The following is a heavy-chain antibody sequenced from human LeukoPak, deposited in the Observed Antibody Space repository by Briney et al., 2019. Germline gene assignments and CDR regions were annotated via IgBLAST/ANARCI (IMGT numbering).Heavy chain of an antibody. V-gene: IGHV4-59*01. Sequence: SETLSLTCTVSGGSISGYYWSWIRQPPGKGLEWIGYIYYSGSTSYNPSLKSRVTISVDTSKNQFSLKLSSVTAADTAVYYCARGGYSSSWCPRNWFDPWGQGPWSPSPQ. CDR1: GGSISGYY. D-gene: IGHD6-13*01. J-gene: IGHJ5*02. CDR3: ARGGYSSSWCPRNWFDP. CDR2: IYYSGST.